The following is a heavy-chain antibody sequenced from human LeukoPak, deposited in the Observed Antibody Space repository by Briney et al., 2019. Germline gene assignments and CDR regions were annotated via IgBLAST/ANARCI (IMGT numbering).Heavy chain of an antibody. J-gene: IGHJ4*02. CDR1: GGSISSYY. CDR3: ARHDDDGIAVAGTGFDY. CDR2: IYYSGST. D-gene: IGHD6-19*01. V-gene: IGHV4-59*08. Sequence: SETLSLTCTVSGGSISSYYWSWIRQPPGKGLEWIGYIYYSGSTNYNPSLKSRVTISVDTSKNQFSLKLSSVTAADTAVYYCARHDDDGIAVAGTGFDYWGQGTLVTVSS.